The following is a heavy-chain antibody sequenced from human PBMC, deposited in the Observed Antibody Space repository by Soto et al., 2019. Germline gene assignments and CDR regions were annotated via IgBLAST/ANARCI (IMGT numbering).Heavy chain of an antibody. CDR2: ISAYNGNT. D-gene: IGHD3-16*01. CDR3: ARDQKPARRGSYYYGMDV. Sequence: ASVNVSCTASGYTFTSYGTSWVRQAPGQGLEWMGWISAYNGNTNYAQKLQGRVTMTTDTSTSTAYMELRSLRSDDTAVYYCARDQKPARRGSYYYGMDVWGQGTTVTLSS. CDR1: GYTFTSYG. J-gene: IGHJ6*02. V-gene: IGHV1-18*04.